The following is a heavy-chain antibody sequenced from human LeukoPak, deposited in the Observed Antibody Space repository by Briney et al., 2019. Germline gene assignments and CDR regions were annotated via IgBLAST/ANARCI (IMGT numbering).Heavy chain of an antibody. CDR1: GFTFSNFW. J-gene: IGHJ4*02. CDR2: IHPEGNEK. CDR3: ARGDDFSGDH. V-gene: IGHV3-7*04. D-gene: IGHD1-1*01. Sequence: PGGSPRLSXAVSGFTFSNFWMSWVRQAPGRGLEWVANIHPEGNEKYRVESVKGRFTISRDNAKNSLFLQMNGLRVEDTAVYYCARGDDFSGDHWGQGTLVTVSS.